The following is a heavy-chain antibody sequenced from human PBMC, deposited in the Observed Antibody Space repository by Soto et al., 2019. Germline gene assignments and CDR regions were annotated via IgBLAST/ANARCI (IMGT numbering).Heavy chain of an antibody. J-gene: IGHJ4*02. CDR1: GFTFSSYA. CDR2: ISSNGGST. CDR3: ATHTIFGVVLVDY. V-gene: IGHV3-64D*08. D-gene: IGHD3-3*01. Sequence: GGSLRLSCSASGFTFSSYAMHWVRQAPGKGLEYVSAISSNGGSTYYADSVKGRFTISRDNSKNTLYLQMSSLRAEDTAVYYYATHTIFGVVLVDYWGQGTLVTVSS.